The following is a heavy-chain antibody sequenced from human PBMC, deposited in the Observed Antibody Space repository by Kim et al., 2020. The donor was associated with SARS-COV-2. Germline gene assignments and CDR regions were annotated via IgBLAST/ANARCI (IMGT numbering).Heavy chain of an antibody. Sequence: SETLSLTCTVSGCSISSSSYYWGWLRQPPGKGLEWIGSIYYSGSTYYNPSLKSRVTISVDTSKNQFSLKMSSVTAADTAVYYCARAGGYSYGSNHYGMDVWGQVTTGTVSS. CDR2: IYYSGST. CDR1: GCSISSSSYY. J-gene: IGHJ6*02. V-gene: IGHV4-39*01. D-gene: IGHD5-18*01. CDR3: ARAGGYSYGSNHYGMDV.